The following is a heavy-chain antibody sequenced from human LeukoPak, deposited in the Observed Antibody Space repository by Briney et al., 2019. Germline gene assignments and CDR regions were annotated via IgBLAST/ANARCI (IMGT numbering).Heavy chain of an antibody. V-gene: IGHV3-7*01. J-gene: IGHJ4*02. CDR1: GFTFSDFW. Sequence: GGSLRLSCAASGFTFSDFWMTWVRQAPGKGLEWVANIKQDGSEKYYVDSVKGRFTVSRDNANNSLSLQMNSLRGDDAAVYYCAREPLDTSGYYYGTLDYWGQGTLVTVSS. CDR3: AREPLDTSGYYYGTLDY. D-gene: IGHD3-22*01. CDR2: IKQDGSEK.